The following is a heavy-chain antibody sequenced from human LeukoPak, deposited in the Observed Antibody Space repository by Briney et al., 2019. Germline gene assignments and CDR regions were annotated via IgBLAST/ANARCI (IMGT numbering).Heavy chain of an antibody. D-gene: IGHD1-26*01. CDR3: ARLGSGSYYDSRGQFDY. CDR2: IYHSGST. V-gene: IGHV4-4*02. CDR1: GGSISSSNW. Sequence: SGTLSLTCAVSGGSISSSNWWSWVRQPPGKGLEWIGEIYHSGSTNYKPSLKSRVTISVDKSKNQFSLKLSSVTAADTAVYYCARLGSGSYYDSRGQFDYWGQGTLVTVSS. J-gene: IGHJ4*02.